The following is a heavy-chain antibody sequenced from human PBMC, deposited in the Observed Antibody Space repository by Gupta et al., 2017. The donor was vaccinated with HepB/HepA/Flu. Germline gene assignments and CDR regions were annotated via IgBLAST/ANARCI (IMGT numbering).Heavy chain of an antibody. D-gene: IGHD1-26*01. Sequence: EVQLLESGGGLVQPGGSLRLSCAASGFTFSSYAMSWVRQAPGKGREWVSAISGSGGSTYYADAVKGRCTISRDNSKNMLYLQMNRMRAEDTAVYYSAGRKGGATGRYDYWGHGTLVT. J-gene: IGHJ4*01. CDR1: GFTFSSYA. CDR2: ISGSGGST. CDR3: AGRKGGATGRYDY. V-gene: IGHV3-23*01.